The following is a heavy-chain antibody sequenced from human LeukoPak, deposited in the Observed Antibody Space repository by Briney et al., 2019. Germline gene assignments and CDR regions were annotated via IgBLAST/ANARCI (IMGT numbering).Heavy chain of an antibody. CDR1: GGSISSYY. Sequence: SETLSLTCTASGGSISSYYWSWIRQPPGKGLEWIGYIYYSGSTNYNPSLKSRVTISVDTSKNQFSLKLNSVTAADTAVYYCARDSGPDAFHIWVEATMVSVCS. V-gene: IGHV4-59*01. CDR3: ARDSGPDAFHI. D-gene: IGHD6-25*01. CDR2: IYYSGST. J-gene: IGHJ3*02.